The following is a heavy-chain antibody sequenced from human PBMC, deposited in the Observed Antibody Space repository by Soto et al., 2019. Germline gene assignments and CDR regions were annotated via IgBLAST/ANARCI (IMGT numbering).Heavy chain of an antibody. Sequence: DVQLVESGGGWIQPGGSLRLSCAASGLTIRGKTYMTWVRQAPGMGLEWLSALYSEDCTFYADSVKGRFTISRDYSKNAVYLQLNTLTPEDTAVYYCARWREREHAFDVWGQGTVVTVSS. CDR1: GLTIRGKTY. CDR2: LYSEDCT. D-gene: IGHD1-1*01. J-gene: IGHJ3*01. V-gene: IGHV3-53*01. CDR3: ARWREREHAFDV.